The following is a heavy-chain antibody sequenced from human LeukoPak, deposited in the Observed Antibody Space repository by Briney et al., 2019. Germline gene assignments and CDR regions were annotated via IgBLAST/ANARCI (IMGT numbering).Heavy chain of an antibody. J-gene: IGHJ4*02. CDR1: GFTFSNFG. D-gene: IGHD2-15*01. V-gene: IGHV3-30*03. CDR2: ISYDGITK. CDR3: VYCSGGNCFYAVRGWTY. Sequence: PGMSLRLSCVASGFTFSNFGMHWVRQAPGKGLEWVTAISYDGITKQYADSVRGRFTISRDNSKNTVYLEMNSLRAEDTAVYYCVYCSGGNCFYAVRGWTYWGQGTLVTVSS.